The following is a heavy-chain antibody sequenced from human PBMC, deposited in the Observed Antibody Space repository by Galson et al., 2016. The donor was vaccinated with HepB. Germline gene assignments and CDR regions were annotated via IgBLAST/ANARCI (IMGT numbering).Heavy chain of an antibody. CDR1: GFIFSSYA. J-gene: IGHJ3*02. CDR3: AKDGEARIALEI. CDR2: ISGSGGST. D-gene: IGHD3-3*01. Sequence: SLRLSCAASGFIFSSYAMSWVRQAPGKGLEWVSVISGSGGSTNYTDSVKGRFTISRDNTKNTLYLQMNRLRAEDTAEYYCAKDGEARIALEIWGQGTMVTVSS. V-gene: IGHV3-23*01.